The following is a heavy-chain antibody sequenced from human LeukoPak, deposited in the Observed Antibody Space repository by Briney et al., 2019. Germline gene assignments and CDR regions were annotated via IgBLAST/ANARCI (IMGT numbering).Heavy chain of an antibody. CDR2: INPNSGGT. CDR3: ARVPLGVYYYDSSGYYYFDY. J-gene: IGHJ4*02. Sequence: ASVKVSCKASGYTFSDYYMHWVRQAPGQGLEWMGWINPNSGGTNYAQKFQGRVTMTRDTSISTAYMELRRLRSDDTAVYYCARVPLGVYYYDSSGYYYFDYWGQGALVTVPS. D-gene: IGHD3-22*01. V-gene: IGHV1-2*02. CDR1: GYTFSDYY.